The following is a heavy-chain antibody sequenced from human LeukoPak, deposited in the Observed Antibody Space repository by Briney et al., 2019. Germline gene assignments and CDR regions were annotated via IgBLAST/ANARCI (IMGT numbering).Heavy chain of an antibody. V-gene: IGHV1-2*04. J-gene: IGHJ4*02. CDR3: ARVPTRSYYYGSGTPLGY. CDR2: INPNSGGT. CDR1: GYTFTGYY. D-gene: IGHD3-10*01. Sequence: ASVKVSCKASGYTFTGYYMHWVRQAPGQGLEWMGWINPNSGGTNYAQKFQGWVTMTRDTSISTAYMELSRLRSDDTAVYYCARVPTRSYYYGSGTPLGYWGQGTLVTVSS.